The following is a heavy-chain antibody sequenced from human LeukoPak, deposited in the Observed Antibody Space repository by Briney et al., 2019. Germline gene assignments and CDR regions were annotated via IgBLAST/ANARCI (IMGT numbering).Heavy chain of an antibody. D-gene: IGHD4-11*01. CDR1: GGSFSGYY. CDR3: ARDQDYSNYEGVGVHAFDI. CDR2: INHSGST. Sequence: SETLSLTCAVYGGSFSGYYWSWIRQPPGKGLEWIGEINHSGSTNYNPSLKSRVTISVDTSKNQFSLKLSSVTAADTAVYYCARDQDYSNYEGVGVHAFDIWGQGTMVTVSS. V-gene: IGHV4-34*01. J-gene: IGHJ3*02.